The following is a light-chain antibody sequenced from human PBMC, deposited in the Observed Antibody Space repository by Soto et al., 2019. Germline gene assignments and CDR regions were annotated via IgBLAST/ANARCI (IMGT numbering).Light chain of an antibody. CDR3: SSYTSSSTLV. CDR1: SSDVGGYNY. J-gene: IGLJ1*01. V-gene: IGLV2-14*01. CDR2: DVS. Sequence: QSVLAQPASVYGSPGQSITISCTETSSDVGGYNYVSWYQQHPGKAPKLMIYDVSNRPSGVSNRFSGSKSGNTASLTISGLQAEDEADYYCSSYTSSSTLVFGTGTKVTVL.